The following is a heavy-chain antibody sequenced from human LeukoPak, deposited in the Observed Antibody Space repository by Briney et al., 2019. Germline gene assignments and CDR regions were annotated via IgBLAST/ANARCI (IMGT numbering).Heavy chain of an antibody. J-gene: IGHJ4*02. V-gene: IGHV4-34*01. Sequence: PSETLSLTCAVYGGSFSGYYWSWIRQPPGKGLEWIGEINHSGSTNYNPSLKSRVTISVDTSKNQFSLKLSSVTAADTAVYYCATQVGAARTYFDYWGQGTLVTVSS. CDR3: ATQVGAARTYFDY. CDR2: INHSGST. CDR1: GGSFSGYY. D-gene: IGHD6-6*01.